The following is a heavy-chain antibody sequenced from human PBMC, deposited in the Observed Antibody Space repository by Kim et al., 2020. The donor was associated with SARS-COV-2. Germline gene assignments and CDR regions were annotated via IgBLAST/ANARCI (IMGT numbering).Heavy chain of an antibody. Sequence: SETLSLTCTVSGGSISSSSYYWGWIRQPPGKGLEWIGIIYYSGSTYYNPSLKSRVTISVDTSKNQFSLKLSSVTAADTAVYYCSSHFPQLGFDYWGQGTL. CDR2: IYYSGST. CDR1: GGSISSSSYY. V-gene: IGHV4-39*01. CDR3: SSHFPQLGFDY. J-gene: IGHJ4*02. D-gene: IGHD3-16*01.